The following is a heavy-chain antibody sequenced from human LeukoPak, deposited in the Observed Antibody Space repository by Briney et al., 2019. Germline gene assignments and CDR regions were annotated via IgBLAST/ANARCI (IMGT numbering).Heavy chain of an antibody. D-gene: IGHD3/OR15-3a*01. Sequence: KPGESLKISCEGSGYSFTNYYIGWARQIPGKGLEWMGVFHLGDSDTRNSPSFQAHVPISADKSIRTAYLQWDCLKPSDTAIYYCAIQGLPGTGYYTSPLYCWGQGTRVTVSS. J-gene: IGHJ4*02. CDR3: AIQGLPGTGYYTSPLYC. CDR2: FHLGDSDT. CDR1: GYSFTNYY. V-gene: IGHV5-51*01.